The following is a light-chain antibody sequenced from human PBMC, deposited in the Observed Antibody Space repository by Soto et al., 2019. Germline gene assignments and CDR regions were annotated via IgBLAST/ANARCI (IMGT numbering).Light chain of an antibody. CDR3: QQRNNWPLT. CDR1: QSISSQ. Sequence: EIVLTQSPATLSLSPGERSTLSCRASQSISSQFAWYQQKPGQAPRLLIHDASNRATGTPARFSGSGSGTDFTLTISSLEPEDVAVYYCQQRNNWPLTFGPGTKVDIK. V-gene: IGKV3-11*01. CDR2: DAS. J-gene: IGKJ3*01.